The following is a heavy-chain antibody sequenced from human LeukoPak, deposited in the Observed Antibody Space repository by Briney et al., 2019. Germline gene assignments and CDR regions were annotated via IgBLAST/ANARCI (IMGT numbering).Heavy chain of an antibody. J-gene: IGHJ5*02. V-gene: IGHV4-38-2*01. Sequence: SETLSLTCAVSAYSIGSGYYWGWIRQPPGKGLEWIGSFYHSGSTYYNPSLKSRVTISVDMSKNQFSLKLSSVTAADTAVYYCARHDFYSNYPHNWFDPWGQGTLVTVSS. CDR2: FYHSGST. CDR1: AYSIGSGYY. D-gene: IGHD4-11*01. CDR3: ARHDFYSNYPHNWFDP.